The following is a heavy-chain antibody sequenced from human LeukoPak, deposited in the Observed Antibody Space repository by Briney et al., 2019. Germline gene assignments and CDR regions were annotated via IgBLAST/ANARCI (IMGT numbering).Heavy chain of an antibody. CDR2: INHSGST. V-gene: IGHV4-34*01. CDR3: ARKMYYYGSGSYYRDDYYYYMDV. CDR1: GGSFSGYY. D-gene: IGHD3-10*01. Sequence: SETLSLTCAVYGGSFSGYYWSWIRQPPGKGLEWIGEINHSGSTNYNPSLKSRVTISVDTSKNQFSLKLTSVTAADTAVYYCARKMYYYGSGSYYRDDYYYYMDVWGKGTTVTSSS. J-gene: IGHJ6*03.